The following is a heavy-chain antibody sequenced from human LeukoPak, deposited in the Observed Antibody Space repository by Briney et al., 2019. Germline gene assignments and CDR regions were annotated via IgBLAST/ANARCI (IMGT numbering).Heavy chain of an antibody. V-gene: IGHV3-11*01. D-gene: IGHD1-14*01. CDR1: GFTFSDYY. Sequence: GGSLRLSCAASGFTFSDYYMSWIRQAPGKGLEWVSYISSSGSTIYYADSVKGRFTISRDNANNPLYLQMNSLRAEDTAVYYCASSRSESTGTPYWGQGNLVTVSS. CDR2: ISSSGSTI. CDR3: ASSRSESTGTPY. J-gene: IGHJ4*02.